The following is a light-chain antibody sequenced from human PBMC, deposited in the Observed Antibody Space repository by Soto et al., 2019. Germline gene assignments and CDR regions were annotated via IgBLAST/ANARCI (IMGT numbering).Light chain of an antibody. CDR3: QQRHMWPIT. V-gene: IGKV3-11*01. CDR1: QSFRGL. CDR2: DAY. J-gene: IGKJ5*01. Sequence: EVVLTQSPVTLSLSPVERATLSFRASQSFRGLLAWYQQKPGQAPRLLIYDAYNRATGIPPRFSGSGSGTAFTLTISSLEPEDSAVYYCQQRHMWPITFGQGTRLEIK.